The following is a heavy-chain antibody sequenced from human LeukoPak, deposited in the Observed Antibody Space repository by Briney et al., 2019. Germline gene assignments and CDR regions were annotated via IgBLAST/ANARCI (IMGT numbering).Heavy chain of an antibody. D-gene: IGHD3-22*01. CDR2: IHYSGTT. CDR1: GGSISKSDYY. J-gene: IGHJ2*01. CDR3: ARDSAPYYYDSSPKRSFDL. Sequence: PSETLSLTCGVSGGSISKSDYYWSWIRQPPGKGLEWIGYIHYSGTTHYNPSLKSRVTISVDTSKNQFSLKLSSVTAADTAVHYCARDSAPYYYDSSPKRSFDLWGRGTLVTVSS. V-gene: IGHV4-30-4*02.